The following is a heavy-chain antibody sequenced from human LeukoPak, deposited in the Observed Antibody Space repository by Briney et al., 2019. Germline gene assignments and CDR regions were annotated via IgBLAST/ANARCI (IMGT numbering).Heavy chain of an antibody. J-gene: IGHJ4*02. CDR3: ARVMRPLYYDSSGPFDY. V-gene: IGHV1-46*01. CDR1: GYTFTSYY. Sequence: ASVKVSCKASGYTFTSYYMHWVRQAPGQGLEWMGIINPSGGSTSYAQKFQGRVTMTRDTSTSTVYMELSSLRSEDTAVYYCARVMRPLYYDSSGPFDYGGQGTLVTVSS. D-gene: IGHD3-22*01. CDR2: INPSGGST.